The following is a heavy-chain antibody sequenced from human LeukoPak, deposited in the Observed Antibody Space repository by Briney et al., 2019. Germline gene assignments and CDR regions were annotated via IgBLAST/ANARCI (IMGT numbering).Heavy chain of an antibody. CDR2: ISGSGGST. Sequence: GGSLRLSCAASGFTFSSYGMSWVRQAPGKGLEWVSAISGSGGSTYYADSVKGRFTISRDNSKNTLYLQMNSLRAEDTAVYYCAKDLPSYYYDSSGYYSDYWGQGTLVTVSS. V-gene: IGHV3-23*01. D-gene: IGHD3-22*01. CDR1: GFTFSSYG. CDR3: AKDLPSYYYDSSGYYSDY. J-gene: IGHJ4*02.